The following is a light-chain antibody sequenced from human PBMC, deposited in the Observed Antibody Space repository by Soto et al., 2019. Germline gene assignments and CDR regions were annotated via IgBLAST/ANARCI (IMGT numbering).Light chain of an antibody. CDR2: DDG. CDR1: NIEIKS. CDR3: QVWDTTNPVI. J-gene: IGLJ2*01. Sequence: SYELTQPTSVSVAPGQTARITCGGNNIEIKSVHWYQQKPGQAPVLVVYDDGDRTTGIPERFSGSKSGNTATLTTSRVEAGDEADYYCQVWDTTNPVIFGGGTQLTVL. V-gene: IGLV3-21*02.